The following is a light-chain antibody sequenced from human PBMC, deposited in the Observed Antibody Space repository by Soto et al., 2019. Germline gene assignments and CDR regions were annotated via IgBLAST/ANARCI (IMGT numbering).Light chain of an antibody. V-gene: IGKV1-5*01. Sequence: DIPMTQSPSTLSAPAGDRVTITCRASQSISSWLAWYQHKPGKAPKLLIYDASNLDSGVPSRFSGSGSGTEFSLTISNLQPDDCATYYCQQYENYWTFGQGTRVEIK. CDR1: QSISSW. CDR3: QQYENYWT. J-gene: IGKJ1*01. CDR2: DAS.